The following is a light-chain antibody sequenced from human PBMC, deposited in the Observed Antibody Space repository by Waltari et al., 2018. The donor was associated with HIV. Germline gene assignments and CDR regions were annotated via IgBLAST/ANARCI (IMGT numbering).Light chain of an antibody. CDR1: QSVLYSSNNKNY. CDR3: QQYYDTPLT. J-gene: IGKJ4*01. CDR2: WAS. Sequence: DIVMTQSPDSLAVSLGERATINCKSRQSVLYSSNNKNYLAWYQQKPGTPPKLLIYWASTRESGVPDRFSGSGSGTDFTLTISSLQAEDVAVYYCQQYYDTPLTFGGGTKVEIK. V-gene: IGKV4-1*01.